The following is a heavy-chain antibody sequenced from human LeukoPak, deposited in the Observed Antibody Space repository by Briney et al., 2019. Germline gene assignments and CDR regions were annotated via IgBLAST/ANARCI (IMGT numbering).Heavy chain of an antibody. CDR3: ARGPPPDFDY. Sequence: SEALSLTCTVSGGSISSYYWSWIRQPPGKGLEWIGYIYYSGSTNYNPSLKSRVTLSVDTSKNQFSLKLSSVTAADTAVYYCARGPPPDFDYWGRGTLVTVSS. J-gene: IGHJ4*02. CDR2: IYYSGST. V-gene: IGHV4-59*12. CDR1: GGSISSYY.